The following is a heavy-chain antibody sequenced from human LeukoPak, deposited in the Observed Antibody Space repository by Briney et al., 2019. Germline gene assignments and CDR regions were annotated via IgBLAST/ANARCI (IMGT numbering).Heavy chain of an antibody. CDR2: IYTSGST. V-gene: IGHV4-61*02. D-gene: IGHD3-22*01. CDR3: ARAYYEKTSLNAFDI. Sequence: SQTLSLTCTVSGVSISSGSYYWSWIRQPAGKGLEWIGRIYTSGSTNYNPSLKSRVTISVDTSKNQFSLKLSSVTAADTAVYYCARAYYEKTSLNAFDIWGQGTMVTVSS. J-gene: IGHJ3*02. CDR1: GVSISSGSYY.